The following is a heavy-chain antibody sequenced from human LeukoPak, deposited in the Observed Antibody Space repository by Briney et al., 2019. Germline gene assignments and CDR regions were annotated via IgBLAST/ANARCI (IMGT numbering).Heavy chain of an antibody. V-gene: IGHV1-18*01. CDR3: ARLGTYYYDSSGYYNMEY. J-gene: IGHJ4*02. D-gene: IGHD3-22*01. CDR1: GYTFTSYG. Sequence: GASVKVSCKASGYTFTSYGISWVRQAPGQGLEWMGWISAYNGNTNYAQKLQGRVTMTTDTSTSTTYMELRSLRSDDTAVYYCARLGTYYYDSSGYYNMEYWGQGTLVTVSS. CDR2: ISAYNGNT.